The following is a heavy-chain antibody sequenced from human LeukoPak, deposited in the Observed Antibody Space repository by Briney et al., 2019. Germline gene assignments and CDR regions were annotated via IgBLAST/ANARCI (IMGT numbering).Heavy chain of an antibody. Sequence: SETLSLTCTVPGGSISSSSYYWGWIRQPPGKGLEWIGSIYYSGSIYYNPSLKSRLTISVDTSKNQFSLKLSSVTAADTAVYYCARHVATVTTWDLYYFDYWGQGTLVTVSS. CDR1: GGSISSSSYY. D-gene: IGHD4-17*01. J-gene: IGHJ4*02. CDR3: ARHVATVTTWDLYYFDY. V-gene: IGHV4-39*01. CDR2: IYYSGSI.